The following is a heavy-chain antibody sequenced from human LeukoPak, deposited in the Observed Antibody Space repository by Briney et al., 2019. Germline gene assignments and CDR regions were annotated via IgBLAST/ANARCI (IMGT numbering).Heavy chain of an antibody. D-gene: IGHD2-2*01. CDR3: AKLAGIVVVPAPFDY. V-gene: IGHV3-30*18. CDR1: GFTFSSYG. Sequence: GGSLRLSCAASGFTFSSYGMHWVRQAPGKGLEWVAVISYDGSNKYYADSVKGRFTISRDNSKNTLYLQMNSLRAEDTAVYYCAKLAGIVVVPAPFDYWGQGTLVTVSS. CDR2: ISYDGSNK. J-gene: IGHJ4*02.